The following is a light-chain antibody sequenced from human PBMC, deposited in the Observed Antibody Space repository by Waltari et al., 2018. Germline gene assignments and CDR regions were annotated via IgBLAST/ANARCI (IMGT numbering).Light chain of an antibody. Sequence: EIVLTQSPGTLSLSPGERATLSCRASQSVSSGYLAWYQQKPGQAPRLLIYGASSKATGIPDRFSGSGSGTDFTLTISRLEPEDFAVYYCQQYGSSPYTFGQWTKLEIK. CDR1: QSVSSGY. J-gene: IGKJ2*01. V-gene: IGKV3-20*01. CDR3: QQYGSSPYT. CDR2: GAS.